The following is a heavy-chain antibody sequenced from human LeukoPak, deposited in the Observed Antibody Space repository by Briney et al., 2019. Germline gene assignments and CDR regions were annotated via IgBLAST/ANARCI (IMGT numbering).Heavy chain of an antibody. V-gene: IGHV3-23*01. CDR3: AKDLLVGQWPGNPPFFDY. D-gene: IGHD6-19*01. J-gene: IGHJ4*02. Sequence: PGGSLRLSCAASGFTFSSYAMSWVRQAPGKGLEWVSDISGSGGNKYYADSVKGRFTISRDNSKNTLYPQMNSLRAEDTAVYYCAKDLLVGQWPGNPPFFDYWGQGTLVTVSS. CDR2: ISGSGGNK. CDR1: GFTFSSYA.